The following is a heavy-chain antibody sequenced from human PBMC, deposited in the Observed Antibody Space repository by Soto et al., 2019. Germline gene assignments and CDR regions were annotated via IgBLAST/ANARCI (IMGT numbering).Heavy chain of an antibody. J-gene: IGHJ4*02. Sequence: QVHVVQSGAEVKKPGSSVKVPCKAYGGTFNSFGIKWVRQAPGQGLEWVGGIIPVFGTINYEQKFRGRVTITADASTSTSYMELSSLRSDDTAVYYCAIENWGPGGHYFDYWGQGTLVTVSS. CDR1: GGTFNSFG. V-gene: IGHV1-69*01. CDR3: AIENWGPGGHYFDY. D-gene: IGHD7-27*01. CDR2: IIPVFGTI.